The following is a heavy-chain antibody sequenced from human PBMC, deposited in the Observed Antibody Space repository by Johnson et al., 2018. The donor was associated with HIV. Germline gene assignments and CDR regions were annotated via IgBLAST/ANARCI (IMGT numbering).Heavy chain of an antibody. D-gene: IGHD3-22*01. CDR3: AKDRAEVVVVHDALDM. J-gene: IGHJ3*02. V-gene: IGHV3-30*18. CDR1: GFTFSSYG. Sequence: QVQLVESGGGVVQPGRSLRLSCAASGFTFSSYGMHWVRQAPGKGLEWVAVISYDGSNKYYGDSVKGRFSISRDNSKKKLYLQMNSLRPEDTAVYYCAKDRAEVVVVHDALDMWGQGTMVTVSS. CDR2: ISYDGSNK.